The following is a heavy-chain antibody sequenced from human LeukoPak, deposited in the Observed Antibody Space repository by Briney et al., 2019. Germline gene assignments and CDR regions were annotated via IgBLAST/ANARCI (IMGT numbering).Heavy chain of an antibody. CDR3: ARGDPAYGSGSFDY. V-gene: IGHV3-23*01. CDR1: GFTFSSYA. CDR2: ISAGGGNT. D-gene: IGHD3-10*01. Sequence: GGSLRLSCAASGFTFSSYAMSWVRQAPGKGLEWVSSISAGGGNTYYADSVKGRFTISRDNAKNSLYLQVNSLRPEDTAIYYCARGDPAYGSGSFDYWGQGTLVTVSS. J-gene: IGHJ4*02.